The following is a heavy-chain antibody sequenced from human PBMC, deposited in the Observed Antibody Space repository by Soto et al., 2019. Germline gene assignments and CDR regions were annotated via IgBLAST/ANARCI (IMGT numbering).Heavy chain of an antibody. CDR1: GGSISSSSYY. J-gene: IGHJ4*02. D-gene: IGHD2-2*01. Sequence: PSETLSLTCTVSGGSISSSSYYWGWIRQPPGKGLEWIGYIYYSGSTYYNPSLKSRVTITVDRSKNQVSLKLICVTAADTAVYYCARHAQERRRHCSSTTCLPLDYWGQGTPVTVSS. CDR3: ARHAQERRRHCSSTTCLPLDY. CDR2: IYYSGST. V-gene: IGHV4-39*01.